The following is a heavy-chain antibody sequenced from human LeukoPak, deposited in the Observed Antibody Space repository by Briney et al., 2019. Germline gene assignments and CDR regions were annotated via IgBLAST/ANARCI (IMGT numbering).Heavy chain of an antibody. V-gene: IGHV3-7*01. CDR2: INHNGNVN. CDR1: GFTFSSYW. J-gene: IGHJ4*02. Sequence: GGSLRLSCAASGFTFSSYWMNWARQAPGKGLEWVASINHNGNVNYYVDSVRGRFTISRDNAKNSLYLQMNSLRAEDTAVYYCARSLTGHKNYWGQGTLVTVSS. CDR3: ARSLTGHKNY. D-gene: IGHD7-27*01.